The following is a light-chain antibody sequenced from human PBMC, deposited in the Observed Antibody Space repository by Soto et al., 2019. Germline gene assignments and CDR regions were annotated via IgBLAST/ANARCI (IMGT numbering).Light chain of an antibody. CDR3: QQYGGSSWT. CDR1: QSVSSNY. V-gene: IGKV3-20*01. CDR2: GAS. Sequence: EIVLTQSPGTLSLSPGDRATLSCRASQSVSSNYLAWYHQKPGQAPRLLIFGASSRATGIPDWFSGSGGGRDITLIISRLEPEDFAVYYCQQYGGSSWTFGQGTKVEIK. J-gene: IGKJ1*01.